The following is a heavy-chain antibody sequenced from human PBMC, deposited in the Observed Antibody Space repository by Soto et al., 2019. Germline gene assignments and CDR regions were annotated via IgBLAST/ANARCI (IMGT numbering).Heavy chain of an antibody. CDR1: GGSVSSYF. V-gene: IGHV4-59*02. Sequence: SETLSLTCTVSGGSVSSYFWSWIRQPPGKGLEWIGYIYYSGETNSNPSLKSRVTMSVDTSKNQFSLRLNSVTAADSAVYYCARGHMGWFDPWGLGTLVTVSS. J-gene: IGHJ5*02. CDR3: ARGHMGWFDP. D-gene: IGHD3-16*01. CDR2: IYYSGET.